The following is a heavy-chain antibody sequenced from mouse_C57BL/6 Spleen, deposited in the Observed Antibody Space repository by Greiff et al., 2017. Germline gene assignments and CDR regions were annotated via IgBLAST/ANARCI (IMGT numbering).Heavy chain of an antibody. V-gene: IGHV1-76*01. CDR1: GYTFTDYY. Sequence: QVQLQQSGAELVRPGASVKLSCKASGYTFTDYYINWVKQRPGQGLEWIARIYPGSGNTYYNEKFKGKATLTAEKSSSTAYMQLSSLTSEDSAVYFCARSGDGYSVWFAYWGQGTLVTVSA. J-gene: IGHJ3*01. D-gene: IGHD2-3*01. CDR3: ARSGDGYSVWFAY. CDR2: IYPGSGNT.